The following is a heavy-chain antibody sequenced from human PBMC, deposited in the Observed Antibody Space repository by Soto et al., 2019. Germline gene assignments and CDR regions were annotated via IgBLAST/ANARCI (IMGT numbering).Heavy chain of an antibody. Sequence: GGSLRLSCAASGFAFSLYGMHWVRQAPGKGLEWVSYISSSGSTIYYADSAKGRFTISRDNAKNSLYLQMNSLRDEDTAVYYCARDGPYYYGSGSYYNLDVWGQGTTVTVSS. V-gene: IGHV3-48*02. CDR2: ISSSGSTI. CDR3: ARDGPYYYGSGSYYNLDV. J-gene: IGHJ6*02. D-gene: IGHD3-10*01. CDR1: GFAFSLYG.